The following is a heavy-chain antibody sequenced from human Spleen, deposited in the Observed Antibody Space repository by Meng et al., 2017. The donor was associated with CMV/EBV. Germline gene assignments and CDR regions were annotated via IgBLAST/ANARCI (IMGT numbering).Heavy chain of an antibody. Sequence: SETLSLTCTVSGGSISHYYWSWIRQPPGKGLEWIGYIYYTGSTNYNPSLKSRVTISLDTSKNQFSLKLSSVTAADTAVYYCARLPFYDFWSGYYTGAYYGMDVWGQGTTVTVSS. CDR2: IYYTGST. CDR1: GGSISHYY. CDR3: ARLPFYDFWSGYYTGAYYGMDV. D-gene: IGHD3-3*01. V-gene: IGHV4-59*01. J-gene: IGHJ6*02.